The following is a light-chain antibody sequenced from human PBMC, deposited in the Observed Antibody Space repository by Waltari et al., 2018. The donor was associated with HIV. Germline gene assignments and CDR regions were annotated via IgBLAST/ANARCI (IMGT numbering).Light chain of an antibody. V-gene: IGLV1-47*01. CDR3: AAWDDTLTVV. CDR2: RNN. J-gene: IGLJ2*01. CDR1: SSNIGTNY. Sequence: QSVLTQPPSASGTPGQSVTISCSGTSSNIGTNYVYWYQQLPGTAPKLLSYRNNKRPSGVPDRFSGSKSGTSASLDISGLRSDDEAEYYCAAWDDTLTVVFGGGTKLTVL.